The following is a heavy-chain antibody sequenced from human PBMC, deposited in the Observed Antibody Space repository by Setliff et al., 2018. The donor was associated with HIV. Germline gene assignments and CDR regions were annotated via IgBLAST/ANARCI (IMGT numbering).Heavy chain of an antibody. CDR3: ARDRVAGNIDY. Sequence: ASVKVSCKASGYTFTGYYMHWVRQAPGQGLGWMGRINPNSGGTNYAQKFQGRVTMTRDTSISTAYMELSRLRSDDTAVYYCARDRVAGNIDYWGQGTLVTAPQ. CDR1: GYTFTGYY. V-gene: IGHV1-2*06. D-gene: IGHD6-19*01. CDR2: INPNSGGT. J-gene: IGHJ4*02.